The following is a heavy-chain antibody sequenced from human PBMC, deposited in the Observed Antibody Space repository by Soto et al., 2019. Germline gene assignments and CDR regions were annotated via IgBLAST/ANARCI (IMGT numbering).Heavy chain of an antibody. V-gene: IGHV3-23*01. CDR1: GFTFSSYA. J-gene: IGHJ4*02. D-gene: IGHD3-3*01. CDR2: ISGSGGST. Sequence: GGSLRLSCAASGFTFSSYAMSWVRQAPGKGLEWVSAISGSGGSTYYADSVKGRFTISRDNSKNTLYLQMNSLRAEDTAVYYCAKDVYDFWSGPTYYFDYWGQGTLVTVSS. CDR3: AKDVYDFWSGPTYYFDY.